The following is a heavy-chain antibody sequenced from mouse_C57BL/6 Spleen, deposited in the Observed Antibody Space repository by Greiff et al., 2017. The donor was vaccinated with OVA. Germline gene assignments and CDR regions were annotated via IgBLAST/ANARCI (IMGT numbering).Heavy chain of an antibody. Sequence: VQLQQSGAELVRPGPSVKMSCKASGYTFTNYWIGWAKQRPGHGLEWIGDIYPGGGYTNYNEKFKGKATLTADKSSSTAYMQFSSLTSEDSAIYYCARSGDYDEAMDYWGQGTSVTVSS. CDR1: GYTFTNYW. CDR3: ARSGDYDEAMDY. D-gene: IGHD2-4*01. V-gene: IGHV1-63*01. CDR2: IYPGGGYT. J-gene: IGHJ4*01.